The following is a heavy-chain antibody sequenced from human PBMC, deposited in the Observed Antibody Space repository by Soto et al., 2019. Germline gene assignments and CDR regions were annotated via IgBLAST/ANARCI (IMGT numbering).Heavy chain of an antibody. CDR2: ISSSGSTI. CDR1: GFTFSSYE. Sequence: PGGSLRLSCAASGFTFSSYEMNWVRQAPGKGLEWVSYISSSGSTIHYADSVKGRFTISRDNAKNSLYLQMNSLRAEDTAVHYCARGGYYDSSGYSNRLYYYGMDVWGQGTTVTVSS. V-gene: IGHV3-48*03. CDR3: ARGGYYDSSGYSNRLYYYGMDV. D-gene: IGHD3-22*01. J-gene: IGHJ6*02.